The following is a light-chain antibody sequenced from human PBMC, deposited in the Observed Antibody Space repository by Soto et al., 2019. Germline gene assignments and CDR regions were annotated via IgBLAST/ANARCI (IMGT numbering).Light chain of an antibody. CDR3: QSYDSSLSGSAVV. CDR2: GNS. Sequence: QSVLTQPPSVSGATGQRVTISCTGSSSNIGAGYDVHWYRQLPGTAPKLLIYGNSNRPSGVPDRFSGSKSGTSASLAITGLQAEDEADYYCQSYDSSLSGSAVVFGGGTKLTVL. V-gene: IGLV1-40*01. CDR1: SSNIGAGYD. J-gene: IGLJ2*01.